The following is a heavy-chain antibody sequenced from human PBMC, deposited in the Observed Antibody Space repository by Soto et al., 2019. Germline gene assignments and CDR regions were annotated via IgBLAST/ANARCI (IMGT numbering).Heavy chain of an antibody. D-gene: IGHD3-3*01. Sequence: SETLSLTCAVYGGSFSGYYWSWMRQPPGKGMEWSGEINHSGSTNYKPSLKSRVTISVDTSKKQFSLKLSSVTAADTAVYYCARGRYYDFWSGGYGMDVWGQGTTVTVSS. V-gene: IGHV4-34*01. CDR3: ARGRYYDFWSGGYGMDV. CDR1: GGSFSGYY. CDR2: INHSGST. J-gene: IGHJ6*02.